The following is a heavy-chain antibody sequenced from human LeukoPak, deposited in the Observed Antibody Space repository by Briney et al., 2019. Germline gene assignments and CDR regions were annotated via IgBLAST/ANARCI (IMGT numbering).Heavy chain of an antibody. CDR3: ASTPYYDFWSTTEKNYYYYYGMDV. CDR2: IIPIFGTA. Sequence: ASVKVSCKASGGTFSSYAISWVRQAPGQGLEWMGGIIPIFGTANYAQKFQGRVTITADESTSTAYMELSSLRSEDTAVYYCASTPYYDFWSTTEKNYYYYYGMDVWGQGTTVTVSS. D-gene: IGHD3-3*01. V-gene: IGHV1-69*13. CDR1: GGTFSSYA. J-gene: IGHJ6*02.